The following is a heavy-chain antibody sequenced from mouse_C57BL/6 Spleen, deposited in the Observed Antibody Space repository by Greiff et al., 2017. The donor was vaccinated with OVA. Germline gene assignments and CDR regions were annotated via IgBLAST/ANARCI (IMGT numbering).Heavy chain of an antibody. J-gene: IGHJ1*03. CDR3: ARDGYYGSLWYFDV. CDR1: GFTFSDYY. D-gene: IGHD1-1*01. CDR2: INYDGSST. V-gene: IGHV5-16*01. Sequence: EVKVVESEGGLVQPGSSMKLSCTASGFTFSDYYMAWVRQVPEKGLEWVANINYDGSSTYYLDSLKSRFIISRDNAKNILYLQMSSLKSEDTATYYCARDGYYGSLWYFDVWGTGTTVTVSS.